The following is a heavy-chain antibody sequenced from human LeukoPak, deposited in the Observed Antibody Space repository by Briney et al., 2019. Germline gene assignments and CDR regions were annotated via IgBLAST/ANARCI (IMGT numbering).Heavy chain of an antibody. D-gene: IGHD6-13*01. J-gene: IGHJ4*02. CDR3: ARDRNRSTKDYSTFDY. V-gene: IGHV3-33*01. Sequence: GGSLRLSCAASGFTFSSYGMHWVRQAPGKGLEWGAVIWYDGSNKYYADSVKGRFTISRDNSKNTLYLQMNSLRAEDTAVYYCARDRNRSTKDYSTFDYWGQGTLVTVSS. CDR1: GFTFSSYG. CDR2: IWYDGSNK.